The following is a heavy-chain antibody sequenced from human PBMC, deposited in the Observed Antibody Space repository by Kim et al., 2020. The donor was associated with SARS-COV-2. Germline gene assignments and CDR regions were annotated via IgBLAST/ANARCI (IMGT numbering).Heavy chain of an antibody. CDR3: AGDRLYDILTGYSESSLGDYYYGMDV. V-gene: IGHV3-48*02. CDR1: GFTFSSYS. CDR2: ISSSSSTI. Sequence: GGSLRLSCAASGFTFSSYSMNWVRQAPGKGLEWVSYISSSSSTIYYADSVKGRFTISRDNAKNSLYLQMNSLRDEDTAVYYCAGDRLYDILTGYSESSLGDYYYGMDVWGQGTTVTVSS. D-gene: IGHD3-9*01. J-gene: IGHJ6*02.